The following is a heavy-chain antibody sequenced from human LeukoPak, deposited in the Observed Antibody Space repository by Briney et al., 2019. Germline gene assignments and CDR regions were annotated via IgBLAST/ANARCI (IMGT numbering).Heavy chain of an antibody. CDR2: ISTYNGNT. J-gene: IGHJ1*01. D-gene: IGHD3-22*01. V-gene: IGHV1-18*01. CDR3: ARDDYYDSSGYYTL. Sequence: ASVKVSCKASGYTFTSYGVSWVRQAPGQGLEWMGWISTYNGNTNYVQKLQGRVTVTTDTSTSTAYMELRSLRSDDTAVYYCARDDYYDSSGYYTLWGQGTLVTVSS. CDR1: GYTFTSYG.